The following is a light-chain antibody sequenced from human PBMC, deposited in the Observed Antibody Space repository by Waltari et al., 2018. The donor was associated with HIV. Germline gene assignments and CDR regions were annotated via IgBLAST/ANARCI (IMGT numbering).Light chain of an antibody. Sequence: SYVLTHPPSVSVAPGQTARISCGGTNIGSKTVPWYRQRPGQAPVLVVYDDSVRPSGIPERFSGSNSGNTATLTIGLVEAGDEADYYCQVWESSSSHSYVFGTGTTVTVL. CDR1: NIGSKT. CDR2: DDS. V-gene: IGLV3-21*02. CDR3: QVWESSSSHSYV. J-gene: IGLJ1*01.